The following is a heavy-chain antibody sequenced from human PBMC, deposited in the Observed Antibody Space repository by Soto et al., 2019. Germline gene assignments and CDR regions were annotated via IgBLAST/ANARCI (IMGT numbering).Heavy chain of an antibody. Sequence: ASVKVSCKASGYTFTIYSMHWVRQAPGQRLEWMGWINAGNGNTKYSQKFQGRVTITRDTSASTAYMELSSLRSEDTAVYYCARVIGGLYYIEYWGQGTVVTVSS. CDR1: GYTFTIYS. D-gene: IGHD3-16*01. CDR3: ARVIGGLYYIEY. CDR2: INAGNGNT. J-gene: IGHJ4*02. V-gene: IGHV1-3*01.